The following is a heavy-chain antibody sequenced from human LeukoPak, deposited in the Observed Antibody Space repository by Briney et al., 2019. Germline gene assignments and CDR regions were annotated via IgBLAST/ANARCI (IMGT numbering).Heavy chain of an antibody. CDR2: IFTDDTT. CDR1: GLTVSGNC. D-gene: IGHD2-8*01. Sequence: PGGSLRLSCAASGLTVSGNCMNWVRQAPGKGLEWVSAIFTDDTTYYGDSVKGRFTISRDTSKNTLYLQMNSLRAEDTAVYYCARDAPNDTEAFFDYWGQGTLVSVSS. CDR3: ARDAPNDTEAFFDY. J-gene: IGHJ4*02. V-gene: IGHV3-66*01.